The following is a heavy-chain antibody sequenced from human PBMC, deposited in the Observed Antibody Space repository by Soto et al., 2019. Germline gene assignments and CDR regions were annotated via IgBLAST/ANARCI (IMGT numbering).Heavy chain of an antibody. CDR2: VYYTGST. J-gene: IGHJ4*02. Sequence: PSETLSLTCTVSGDSVATSSYYWCWIRQTPGRGLEWIGTVYYTGSTNYNPSLKSRVTISVDTSKNQFSLKLSSVTAADTAVYYCARDFRLITMVRGVISAKSYFDYWGQGTLVTVSS. CDR3: ARDFRLITMVRGVISAKSYFDY. D-gene: IGHD3-10*01. CDR1: GDSVATSSYY. V-gene: IGHV4-61*01.